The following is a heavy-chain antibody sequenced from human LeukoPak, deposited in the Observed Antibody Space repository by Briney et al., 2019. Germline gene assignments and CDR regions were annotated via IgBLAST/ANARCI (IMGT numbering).Heavy chain of an antibody. J-gene: IGHJ3*02. CDR2: ISSSSSYI. CDR1: GFTFSSYS. CDR3: ARDSDSSGIDAFDI. D-gene: IGHD3-22*01. Sequence: PGGSLRLSCAASGFTFSSYSMNWVRQAPGEGLEWVSSISSSSSYIYYADSVKGRFTISRDNAKNSLYLQMNSLRAEDTAVYYCARDSDSSGIDAFDIWGQGTMVTVSS. V-gene: IGHV3-21*01.